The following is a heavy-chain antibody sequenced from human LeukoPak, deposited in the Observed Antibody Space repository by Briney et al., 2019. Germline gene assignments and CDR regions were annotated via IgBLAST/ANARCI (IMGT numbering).Heavy chain of an antibody. CDR1: GGSISSGGYY. CDR2: IYYSGST. V-gene: IGHV4-31*03. Sequence: PSQTLSLTCTVSGGSISSGGYYWSWIRQHPGKGLEWIVYIYYSGSTYYNPSLKSRVTISVDTPKNQFSLKLSSVTAADTAVYYCARGNTGTTKSGYNWFDPWGQGTLVTVSS. D-gene: IGHD1-7*01. CDR3: ARGNTGTTKSGYNWFDP. J-gene: IGHJ5*02.